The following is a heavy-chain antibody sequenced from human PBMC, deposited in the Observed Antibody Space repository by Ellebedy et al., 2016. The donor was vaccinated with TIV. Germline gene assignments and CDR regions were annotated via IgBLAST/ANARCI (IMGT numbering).Heavy chain of an antibody. CDR2: MRQDGNDK. V-gene: IGHV3-7*01. CDR1: GFSFRSYW. CDR3: ATDGSYGDYLSPAHAFEN. Sequence: GESLKISCAVSGFSFRSYWMSWVRQAPGKGLEWVANMRQDGNDKYYVDSVRGRFTISRDNAKNSLYLQMNSLRAEDTVVYYCATDGSYGDYLSPAHAFENWGQGTVVIVSS. D-gene: IGHD4-17*01. J-gene: IGHJ3*02.